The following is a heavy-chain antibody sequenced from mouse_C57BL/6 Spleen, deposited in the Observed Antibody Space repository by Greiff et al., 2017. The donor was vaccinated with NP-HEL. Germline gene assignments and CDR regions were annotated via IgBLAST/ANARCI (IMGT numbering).Heavy chain of an antibody. CDR1: GFTFSSYA. J-gene: IGHJ4*01. V-gene: IGHV5-4*01. D-gene: IGHD4-1*01. CDR2: ISDGGSYT. Sequence: EVQVVESGGGLVKPGGSLKLSCAASGFTFSSYAMSWVRQTPEKRLEWVATISDGGSYTYYPDNVKGRFTISRDNAKNNLYLQMSHLKSEDTAMYYCARELGRVAMDYWGQGTSVTVSS. CDR3: ARELGRVAMDY.